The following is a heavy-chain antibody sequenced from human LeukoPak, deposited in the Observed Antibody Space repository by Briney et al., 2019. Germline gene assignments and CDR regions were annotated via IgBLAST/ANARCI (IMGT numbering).Heavy chain of an antibody. D-gene: IGHD6-13*01. V-gene: IGHV4-59*08. CDR3: ARVGHLAAAGTYDY. CDR1: AGSIRSYY. CDR2: IYYTGNN. Sequence: SETLSLTCTVSAGSIRSYYWRWIQQPPRKRLEWMGNIYYTGNNNYSPALKSRISTSVDTSKNQFSLKLSSVTAADTAVYYCARVGHLAAAGTYDYWGQGTLVTVSS. J-gene: IGHJ4*02.